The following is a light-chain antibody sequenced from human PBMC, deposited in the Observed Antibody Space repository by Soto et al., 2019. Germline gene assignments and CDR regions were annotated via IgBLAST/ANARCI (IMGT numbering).Light chain of an antibody. J-gene: IGLJ1*01. Sequence: QSVLTQPASVSGSPGQSITISCTGTSSDVGSYNYVSWYQQHPGKAPKLMIYEVSNRPSGVSTRFSGSKSGNTASLTISGLQAADEADYYCSSYTSSNTYVFATGTKLTVL. V-gene: IGLV2-14*01. CDR1: SSDVGSYNY. CDR2: EVS. CDR3: SSYTSSNTYV.